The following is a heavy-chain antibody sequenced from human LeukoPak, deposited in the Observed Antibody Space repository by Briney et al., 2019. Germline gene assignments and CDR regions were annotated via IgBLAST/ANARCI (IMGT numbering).Heavy chain of an antibody. CDR2: ISGSGGST. V-gene: IGHV3-23*01. Sequence: GGSLRLSCAASGFTFSSYAMSWVRQAPGKGLEWVSAISGSGGSTYYADSVKGRFTISRDNSRNTLYLQMNSLRAEDTAVYYCAKRGYGDYADYYYGMDVWGQGTTVTVSS. J-gene: IGHJ6*02. CDR1: GFTFSSYA. CDR3: AKRGYGDYADYYYGMDV. D-gene: IGHD4-17*01.